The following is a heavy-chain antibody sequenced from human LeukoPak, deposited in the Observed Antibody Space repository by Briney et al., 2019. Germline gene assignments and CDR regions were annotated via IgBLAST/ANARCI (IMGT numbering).Heavy chain of an antibody. Sequence: SVKVSCKASGGTFSSYAISWVRQAPGQGLEWMGGIIPIFGTANYAQKFQGRVTITTDESTSTAYMELSSLRSEDTAVYYCAREYCGSYYCFDYWGQGTLVTVSS. CDR3: AREYCGSYYCFDY. V-gene: IGHV1-69*05. D-gene: IGHD1-26*01. J-gene: IGHJ4*02. CDR1: GGTFSSYA. CDR2: IIPIFGTA.